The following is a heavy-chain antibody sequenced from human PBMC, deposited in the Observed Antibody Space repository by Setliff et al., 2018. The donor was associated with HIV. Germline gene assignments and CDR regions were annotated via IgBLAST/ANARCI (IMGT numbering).Heavy chain of an antibody. Sequence: PSETLSLTCSVSGDSISTGTYYWGWIRQPPGKGLEWIGSVSYSGSTNYSPSLKSRVTISVDASRNQFSLRLSSVTAADTAVYYCAAWGPRYSYAPYFFDSWGQGTLVTVSS. J-gene: IGHJ4*02. CDR1: GDSISTGTYY. D-gene: IGHD5-18*01. CDR2: VSYSGST. CDR3: AAWGPRYSYAPYFFDS. V-gene: IGHV4-39*07.